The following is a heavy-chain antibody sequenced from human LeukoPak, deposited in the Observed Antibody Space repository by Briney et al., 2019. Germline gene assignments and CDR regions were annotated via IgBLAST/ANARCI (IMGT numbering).Heavy chain of an antibody. V-gene: IGHV1-18*01. CDR2: ISAYNGNT. D-gene: IGHD5-18*01. CDR3: ASRRRYSYGFQDAFDI. CDR1: GYTFTSYG. J-gene: IGHJ3*02. Sequence: ASVKVSCKASGYTFTSYGISWVRQAPGQGLEWMGWISAYNGNTNYAQKLQGRVTMTTDTSTSTAYMELRSMRSDDTDVYYCASRRRYSYGFQDAFDIWGQGTMVTVSS.